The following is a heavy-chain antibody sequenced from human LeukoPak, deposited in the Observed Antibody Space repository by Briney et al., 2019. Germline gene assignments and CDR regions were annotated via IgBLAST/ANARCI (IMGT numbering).Heavy chain of an antibody. Sequence: ASVKVSCKVSGYTLTELSMHWVRQAPGKGLEWMGGFDPEDGETIYAQKFQGRVTMTEDTSTDTAYMELCSLRSEDTAVYYCATGGGVLGELYDAFDIWGQGTMVTVSS. D-gene: IGHD1-26*01. CDR3: ATGGGVLGELYDAFDI. CDR2: FDPEDGET. V-gene: IGHV1-24*01. CDR1: GYTLTELS. J-gene: IGHJ3*02.